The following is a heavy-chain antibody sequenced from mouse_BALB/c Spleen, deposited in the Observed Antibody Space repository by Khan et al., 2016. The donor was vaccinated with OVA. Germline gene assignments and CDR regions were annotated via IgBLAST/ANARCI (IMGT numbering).Heavy chain of an antibody. J-gene: IGHJ2*01. CDR2: IYPGTDNT. D-gene: IGHD1-1*01. Sequence: QVQLQQPGAELVRPGASVKLSCKTSGYIFTSYWIHWVKQRSGQGLEWIARIYPGTDNTYYSEKLKDKASLTADKSSSTAYLQLTSLKSEDSAVLFCAREEALYYFDYWGQGTTLTVSS. CDR1: GYIFTSYW. CDR3: AREEALYYFDY. V-gene: IGHV1S132*01.